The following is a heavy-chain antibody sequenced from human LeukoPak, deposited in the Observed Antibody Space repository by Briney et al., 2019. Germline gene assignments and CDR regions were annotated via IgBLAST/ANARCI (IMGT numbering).Heavy chain of an antibody. CDR3: TTDPLLDYDILTGYYYYGMDV. J-gene: IGHJ6*02. D-gene: IGHD3-9*01. CDR1: GFTFSSYS. V-gene: IGHV3-21*01. CDR2: ISSSSSYI. Sequence: GGSLRLSCAASGFTFSSYSMNWVRQAPGKGLEWVSCISSSSSYIYYADSVKGRFTISRDNAKNSLYLQMNSLRAEDTAVYYCTTDPLLDYDILTGYYYYGMDVWGQGTTVTVSS.